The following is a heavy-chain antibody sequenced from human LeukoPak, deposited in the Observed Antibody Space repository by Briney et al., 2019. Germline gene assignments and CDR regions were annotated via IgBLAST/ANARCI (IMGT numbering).Heavy chain of an antibody. CDR2: IYGSGYT. CDR1: GGSISSSSYY. J-gene: IGHJ4*02. V-gene: IGHV4-61*03. CDR3: ARETSLAGFASGLGFNY. Sequence: SETLSLTCTVSGGSISSSSYYWGWIRQPPGKGLEWIGNIYGSGYTNYNPSLKSRVTMSIDPSKNHFSLKLTSVTAADTATYYCARETSLAGFASGLGFNYWAQGILVSVSS. D-gene: IGHD6-19*01.